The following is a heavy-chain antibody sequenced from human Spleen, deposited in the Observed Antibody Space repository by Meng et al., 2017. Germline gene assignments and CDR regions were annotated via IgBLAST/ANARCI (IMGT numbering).Heavy chain of an antibody. Sequence: SQTLSLTCAVYGGSFSGYYWSWIRQPPGKGLEWIGEINHSGSTNYNPSLKSRVTISVDTSKNHFSQKLSSVTAADTAVYYCARGGLRALRYFDWLLSNWFDPWGQGTLVTVSS. J-gene: IGHJ5*02. CDR2: INHSGST. CDR3: ARGGLRALRYFDWLLSNWFDP. V-gene: IGHV4-34*01. D-gene: IGHD3-9*01. CDR1: GGSFSGYY.